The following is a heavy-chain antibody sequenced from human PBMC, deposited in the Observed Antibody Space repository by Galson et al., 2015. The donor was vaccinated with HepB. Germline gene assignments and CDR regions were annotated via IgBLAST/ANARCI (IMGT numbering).Heavy chain of an antibody. Sequence: SLRLSCAGSGFTFSSHFMNWVRQAPGKGLEWVAYISATSRNIYYADSVKGRFSISRDNGKNSLYLQMNSLRTEDTAVYYCTRLADLSGYSSSWGQGTLVTVPP. D-gene: IGHD6-13*01. J-gene: IGHJ4*02. CDR2: ISATSRNI. V-gene: IGHV3-21*04. CDR1: GFTFSSHF. CDR3: TRLADLSGYSSS.